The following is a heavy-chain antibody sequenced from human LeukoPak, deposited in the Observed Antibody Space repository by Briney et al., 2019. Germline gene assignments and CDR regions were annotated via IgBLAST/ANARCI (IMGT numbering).Heavy chain of an antibody. CDR1: GGSFSGYY. Sequence: NPSETLSLTCAVYGGSFSGYYWSWIRQPPGKGLEWIGEINHSGSTNYNPSLKSRVTISVDTSKNQFSLKLSSVTAADTAVYYCARSYWKGGPPSVYWFDPWGQGTLVTVSS. CDR2: INHSGST. D-gene: IGHD1-1*01. V-gene: IGHV4-34*01. CDR3: ARSYWKGGPPSVYWFDP. J-gene: IGHJ5*02.